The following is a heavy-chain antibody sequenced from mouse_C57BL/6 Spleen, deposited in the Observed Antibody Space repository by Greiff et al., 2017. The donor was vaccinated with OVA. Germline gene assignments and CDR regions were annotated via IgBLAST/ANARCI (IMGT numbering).Heavy chain of an antibody. V-gene: IGHV8-8*01. D-gene: IGHD3-1*01. J-gene: IGHJ2*01. CDR2: TWWDDAK. Sequence: QVTLKVCGPGILQPSQTLSLTCSFSGFSLSTFGMGVGWIRPPPGKGLEWLAHTWWDDAKYYNPALKSRPTISKDTSKNQVFLQIANVDTADSATYYCARISGRENYFDYWGQGTTLTVSA. CDR1: GFSLSTFGMG. CDR3: ARISGRENYFDY.